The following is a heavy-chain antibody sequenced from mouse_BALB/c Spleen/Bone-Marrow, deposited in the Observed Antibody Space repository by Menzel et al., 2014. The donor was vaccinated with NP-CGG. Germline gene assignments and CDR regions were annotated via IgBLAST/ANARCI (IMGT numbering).Heavy chain of an antibody. J-gene: IGHJ1*01. CDR3: ARGSSFSSWYFDV. CDR2: IYPGDGSS. D-gene: IGHD1-1*01. V-gene: IGHV1S56*01. Sequence: QVHVKQSGPELVKPGASVKMSCKASGYSFTSYYIHWVKQRPGQGLEWIGWIYPGDGSSKYNEKFKGKTTLTADKSSSTVYMLISSLTSEDSAIYFCARGSSFSSWYFDVWGAGTTVTVSS. CDR1: GYSFTSYY.